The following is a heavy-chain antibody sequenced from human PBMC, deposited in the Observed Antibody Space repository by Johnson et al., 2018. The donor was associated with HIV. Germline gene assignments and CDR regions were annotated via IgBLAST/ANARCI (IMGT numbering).Heavy chain of an antibody. CDR2: IRYDGRNK. V-gene: IGHV3-30*02. CDR3: AEAPKQGFRDFAGGAFDV. J-gene: IGHJ3*01. Sequence: QVQLMESGGGVVRPGGSLRLSCAASGFSFSSYGMHWVRQAPGKGLEWVTFIRYDGRNKYYADSVKGRFSISRDNSKNTVYLQMNSLRVDDTALYCCAEAPKQGFRDFAGGAFDVWGPGTMVTVSS. CDR1: GFSFSSYG. D-gene: IGHD2-21*02.